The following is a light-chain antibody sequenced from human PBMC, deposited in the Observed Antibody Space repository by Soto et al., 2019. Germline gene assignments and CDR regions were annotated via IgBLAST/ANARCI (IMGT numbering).Light chain of an antibody. V-gene: IGLV3-1*01. J-gene: IGLJ2*01. CDR1: DLGDKY. CDR3: QAWDSSAVV. Sequence: SYELTQPPSVSVSPGQTASITCSGDDLGDKYACWYQHKPGQSPVLLIYQYNKRPSGIPERFSGSNSGNTATLTISGTQAMDEADYYCQAWDSSAVVFGGGTKLTVL. CDR2: QYN.